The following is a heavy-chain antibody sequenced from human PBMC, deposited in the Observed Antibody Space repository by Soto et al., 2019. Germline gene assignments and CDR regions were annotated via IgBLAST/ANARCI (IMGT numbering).Heavy chain of an antibody. CDR2: IWNDGSNK. J-gene: IGHJ4*02. Sequence: QVQLVESGGGVVQPGRSLRLSCAASGFTFSTYGMHWVRQAPGKGLEWVAVIWNDGSNKYYGDSVKGRFTISRDNSKNTLYMQMNSLRGDDTAVYYCARGSTRDGYSYQGDWGQGTLVTVSS. V-gene: IGHV3-33*01. CDR1: GFTFSTYG. D-gene: IGHD4-4*01. CDR3: ARGSTRDGYSYQGD.